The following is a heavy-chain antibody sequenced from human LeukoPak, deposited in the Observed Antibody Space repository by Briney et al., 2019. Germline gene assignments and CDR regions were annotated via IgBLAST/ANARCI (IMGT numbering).Heavy chain of an antibody. J-gene: IGHJ3*02. V-gene: IGHV3-7*01. CDR2: IKEDGSEK. CDR1: GITFSNEW. D-gene: IGHD3-16*01. Sequence: GGSLRLSCTTSGITFSNEWMSWVRQAPGKGLEWVANIKEDGSEKYYVDAVKGRFTISRDNAKNSSYLAMNSLRVEDAAVYYCVAGGAFDIWGQGTMVTVSS. CDR3: VAGGAFDI.